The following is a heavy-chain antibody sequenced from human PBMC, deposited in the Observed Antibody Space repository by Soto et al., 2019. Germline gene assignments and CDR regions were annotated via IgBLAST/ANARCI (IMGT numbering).Heavy chain of an antibody. V-gene: IGHV4-61*01. J-gene: IGHJ5*02. Sequence: SETLSLTCTVSGGSISSSSYYWSWIRQPPGKGLEWIRYIYYSGSTNYNPSLKSRVTISVDTSKNQFSLKLSSVTAADTAVYYCARTLFGWGIWFDPRGQGTLVTVSS. CDR2: IYYSGST. CDR3: ARTLFGWGIWFDP. D-gene: IGHD3-10*02. CDR1: GGSISSSSYY.